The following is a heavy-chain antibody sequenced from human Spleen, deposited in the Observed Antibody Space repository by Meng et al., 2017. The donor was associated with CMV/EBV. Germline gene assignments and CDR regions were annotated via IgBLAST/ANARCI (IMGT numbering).Heavy chain of an antibody. J-gene: IGHJ6*02. V-gene: IGHV3-7*03. D-gene: IGHD6-13*01. Sequence: GESLKISCAASGFTFSTYLMSWVRQAPGKGLEWVANIKQDGSEKYYVDSVKGRFTISRDNAKKSLYLQMNSLRAEDTAVYYCAKVGGYSIPYYGMDVWGQGTTVTVSS. CDR1: GFTFSTYL. CDR3: AKVGGYSIPYYGMDV. CDR2: IKQDGSEK.